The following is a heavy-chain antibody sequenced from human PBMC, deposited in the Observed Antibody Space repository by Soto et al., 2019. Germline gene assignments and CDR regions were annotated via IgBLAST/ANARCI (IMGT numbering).Heavy chain of an antibody. J-gene: IGHJ3*02. CDR3: ARGVEMATICDAFDI. CDR2: ISYDGSNK. V-gene: IGHV3-30*04. CDR1: GFTFSSYA. D-gene: IGHD5-12*01. Sequence: GGSLRLSCAASGFTFSSYAMHWVRQAPGKGLEWVAVISYDGSNKYYADSVKGRFTISRDNSKNTLYLQMNSLRAEDTAVYYCARGVEMATICDAFDIWGQGTMVTVSS.